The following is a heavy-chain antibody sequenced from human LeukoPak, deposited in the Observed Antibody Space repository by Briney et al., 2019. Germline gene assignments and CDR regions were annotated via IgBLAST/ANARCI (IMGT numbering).Heavy chain of an antibody. V-gene: IGHV3-73*01. D-gene: IGHD3-9*01. Sequence: SKANSYATAYTASVKGRFTISRDDSKNTAYLQMNSLKTEDTAVYYCTVPDYDILTGYRFDPWGQGTLVTVSS. CDR3: TVPDYDILTGYRFDP. CDR2: SKANSYAT. J-gene: IGHJ5*02.